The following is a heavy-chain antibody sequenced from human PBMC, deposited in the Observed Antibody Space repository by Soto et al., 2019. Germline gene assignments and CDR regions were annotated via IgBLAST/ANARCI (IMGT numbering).Heavy chain of an antibody. V-gene: IGHV1-46*01. CDR1: GYTFTSYY. CDR3: ARQNDFWSGYSPGDY. J-gene: IGHJ4*02. D-gene: IGHD3-3*01. CDR2: INPSGGST. Sequence: ASVKVSCKASGYTFTSYYMHWVRQAPGQGLEWMGVINPSGGSTSYALQFQGRVTMTRDTSTSTVYMELSSLRSEDTAVYYCARQNDFWSGYSPGDYWGQGTLVTVSS.